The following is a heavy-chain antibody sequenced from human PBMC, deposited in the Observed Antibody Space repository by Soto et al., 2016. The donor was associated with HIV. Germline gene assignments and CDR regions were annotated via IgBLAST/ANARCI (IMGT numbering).Heavy chain of an antibody. Sequence: QVQLVQSGAEVKKPGASVKVSCKASGYTFSDYYMHWVRQAPGQGLEWMGWINPNSGGTNYAQKFQGRVTMTRDTSISTAYMELTRLRSGDTAVYYCARGCNGGSCEKDWGQGTLVTVSS. V-gene: IGHV1-2*02. CDR2: INPNSGGT. D-gene: IGHD2-15*01. J-gene: IGHJ4*02. CDR3: ARGCNGGSCEKD. CDR1: GYTFSDYY.